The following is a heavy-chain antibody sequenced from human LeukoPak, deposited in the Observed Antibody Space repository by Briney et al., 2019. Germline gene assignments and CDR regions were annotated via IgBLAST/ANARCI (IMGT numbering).Heavy chain of an antibody. D-gene: IGHD1-26*01. V-gene: IGHV4-4*09. J-gene: IGHJ4*02. Sequence: SETLSLTCTVSGGSISSYYWSWIRQPPGKGLEWIGYIYTSGSTNCNPSLKSRVTISVDTSKNQFSLKLSSVTAADTAVYYCARLPHSEWGIDYWGQGTLVTVSS. CDR2: IYTSGST. CDR3: ARLPHSEWGIDY. CDR1: GGSISSYY.